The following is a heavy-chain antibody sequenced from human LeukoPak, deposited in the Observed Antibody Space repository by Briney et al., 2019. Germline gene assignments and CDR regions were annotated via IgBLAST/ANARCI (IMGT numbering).Heavy chain of an antibody. D-gene: IGHD3-22*01. J-gene: IGHJ4*02. V-gene: IGHV3-33*01. Sequence: GGSLRLSCAASGFTFSSYGMHWVRQAPGKGLEWVAVIWYDGSNKYYADSVKGRFTISRDNSKNTLYLQMNSLRAEDTAVYYCASEIYYYDSKRGEFDYWGQGSLVTVSS. CDR1: GFTFSSYG. CDR2: IWYDGSNK. CDR3: ASEIYYYDSKRGEFDY.